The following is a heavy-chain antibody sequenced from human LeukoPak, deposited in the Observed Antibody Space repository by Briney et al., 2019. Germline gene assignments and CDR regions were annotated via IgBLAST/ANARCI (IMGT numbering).Heavy chain of an antibody. V-gene: IGHV3-53*01. CDR2: IYSGGST. Sequence: GGSLRLSCAASGFTVSRNYMNWVRQAPGKGLEWVSVIYSGGSTYYADSVKGRFTISRDNSKNTLYLQMNSLRAEDTAVYYCARGRGVYSGYDYWGQGTLVTVSS. CDR3: ARGRGVYSGYDY. CDR1: GFTVSRNY. D-gene: IGHD5-12*01. J-gene: IGHJ4*02.